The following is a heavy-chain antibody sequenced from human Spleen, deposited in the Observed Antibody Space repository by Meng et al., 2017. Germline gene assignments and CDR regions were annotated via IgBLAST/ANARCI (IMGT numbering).Heavy chain of an antibody. CDR2: IYYSGST. CDR3: ARKRITMVRGAFDY. J-gene: IGHJ4*02. V-gene: IGHV4-39*07. Sequence: SETLSLTCTVSGGSISSSSYYWGWIRQPPGKGLEWIGSIYYSGSTYYNPSLKSRVTISVDTSKNQFSLKLSSVTAADTAVYYCARKRITMVRGAFDYWGQGTLVTVPQ. CDR1: GGSISSSSYY. D-gene: IGHD3-10*01.